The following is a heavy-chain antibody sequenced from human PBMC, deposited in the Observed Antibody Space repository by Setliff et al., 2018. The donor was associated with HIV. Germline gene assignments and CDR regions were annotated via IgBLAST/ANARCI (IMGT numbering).Heavy chain of an antibody. CDR2: IYTSRSS. CDR3: ARDGRFGESRD. CDR1: GGSISSGSHS. Sequence: SETLSLTCTVSGGSISSGSHSWSWIRQPAGKGLEWIGHIYTSRSSNYNPSLKSRVTISVDTSKNQFSLKLSSVTAADTAVYYCARDGRFGESRDWGQGTLVTVSP. V-gene: IGHV4-61*09. D-gene: IGHD3-10*01. J-gene: IGHJ4*02.